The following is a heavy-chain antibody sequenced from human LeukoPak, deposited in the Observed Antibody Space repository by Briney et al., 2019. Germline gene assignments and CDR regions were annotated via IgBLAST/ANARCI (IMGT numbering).Heavy chain of an antibody. D-gene: IGHD3-22*01. J-gene: IGHJ4*02. CDR3: ARGRGYYDSSGLFDY. CDR2: IYSSGST. Sequence: SETLSLTCTVSGGSISSSSYHWSWIRQPPGKGLESIGYIYSSGSTHYNPSLKSRVTISVDTSKNQFSLKLSSVTAADTAVYYCARGRGYYDSSGLFDYWGQGTLVTVSS. CDR1: GGSISSSSYH. V-gene: IGHV4-61*05.